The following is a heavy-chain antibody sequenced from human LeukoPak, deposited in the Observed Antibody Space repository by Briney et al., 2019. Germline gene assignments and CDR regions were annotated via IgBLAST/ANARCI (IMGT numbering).Heavy chain of an antibody. Sequence: ASVKVSCKASGYTFTGSYVHWVRQAPGQGLEWMGWINPNSGGTNYAQKFQGRVTMTRDTSITPAYMELSRLGSDDTAVYYCARNMVRGAPVGIYWYFDLWGRGTLVTVSS. CDR1: GYTFTGSY. CDR3: ARNMVRGAPVGIYWYFDL. J-gene: IGHJ2*01. V-gene: IGHV1-2*02. CDR2: INPNSGGT. D-gene: IGHD3-10*01.